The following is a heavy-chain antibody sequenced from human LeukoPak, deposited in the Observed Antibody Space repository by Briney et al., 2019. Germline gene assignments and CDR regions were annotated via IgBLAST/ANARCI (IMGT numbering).Heavy chain of an antibody. CDR3: VKGGWCDD. J-gene: IGHJ5*02. V-gene: IGHV3-23*01. CDR2: IAGGGEYT. CDR1: GFTFSSYA. D-gene: IGHD3-16*01. Sequence: GGSLRLSCAASGFTFSSYAMSWVRQAPGKGLEWVSGIAGGGEYTYYADSVKGRFTISRDNSNNTLFLQMNSLRAEDTAVYYCVKGGWCDDWGQGTLVTVSS.